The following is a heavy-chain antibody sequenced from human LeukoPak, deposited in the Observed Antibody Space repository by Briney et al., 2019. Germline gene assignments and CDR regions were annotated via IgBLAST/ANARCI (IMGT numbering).Heavy chain of an antibody. CDR2: INASGGST. Sequence: GASVKVSCKASGYTFSGYYMHWVRQAPGQGLEWMGIINASGGSTSYAQKFQGRVTMTRDMSTSTVYMELSSLRSEDTAVYYCARWLGELRYFDYWGQGTLVTVSS. D-gene: IGHD3-10*01. CDR3: ARWLGELRYFDY. J-gene: IGHJ4*02. CDR1: GYTFSGYY. V-gene: IGHV1-46*01.